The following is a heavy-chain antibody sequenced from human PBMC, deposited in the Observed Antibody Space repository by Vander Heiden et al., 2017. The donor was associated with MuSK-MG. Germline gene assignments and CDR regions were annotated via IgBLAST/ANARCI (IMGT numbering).Heavy chain of an antibody. CDR2: ISGSGGST. D-gene: IGHD6-13*01. CDR1: GFTFSCYA. Sequence: EVQLLESGGGLVQPGGSLRLSCAASGFTFSCYAMRWVRQAPGKGLEWVSAISGSGGSTYYADSVKGRFTISRDNSKNTLYLQMNSLRAEDTAVYYCAKLLIGGSSWPFDYWGQGTLVTGSS. CDR3: AKLLIGGSSWPFDY. J-gene: IGHJ4*02. V-gene: IGHV3-23*01.